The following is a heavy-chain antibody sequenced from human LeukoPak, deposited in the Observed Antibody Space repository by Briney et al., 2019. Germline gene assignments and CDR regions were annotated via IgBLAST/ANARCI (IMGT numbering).Heavy chain of an antibody. CDR1: GGSISSSNW. Sequence: SGTLSLTCAVSGGSISSSNWWSWVRQPPGKGLEWIGEIYHSGSTNYNPSLKSRVTISVDKSKNQFSLKLSSVTAADTAVYYCASLGEGRASSWYRLWGQGTLVTVSS. CDR3: ASLGEGRASSWYRL. V-gene: IGHV4-4*02. J-gene: IGHJ4*02. CDR2: IYHSGST. D-gene: IGHD6-13*01.